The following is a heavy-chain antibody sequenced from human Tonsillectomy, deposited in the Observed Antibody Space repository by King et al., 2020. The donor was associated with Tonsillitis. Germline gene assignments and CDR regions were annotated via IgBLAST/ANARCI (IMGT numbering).Heavy chain of an antibody. Sequence: QLQESGPGLVKPSETLSLTCKVSGGSISSSSYFWDWIRQPPGKGLEWIGSIYYSGSTYYNPSLKSRVTISVDTSKNQFSLNLSSVTAADTAVYYCARRATGIVVVPATRDAFDIWGQGTMVTVSS. CDR2: IYYSGST. V-gene: IGHV4-39*01. D-gene: IGHD2-2*01. CDR1: GGSISSSSYF. J-gene: IGHJ3*02. CDR3: ARRATGIVVVPATRDAFDI.